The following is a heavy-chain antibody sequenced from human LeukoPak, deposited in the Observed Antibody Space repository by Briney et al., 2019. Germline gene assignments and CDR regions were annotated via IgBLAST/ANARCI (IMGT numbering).Heavy chain of an antibody. J-gene: IGHJ4*02. CDR1: GGSISSGDYY. V-gene: IGHV4-30-4*01. Sequence: SQTLSLTCTVSGGSISSGDYYWSWIRQPPGKGLEWIGYIYYSGSTYYNPSPKSRVTISVDASKNQFSLKLSSVTAADTAVYYCATVPDYGDYFDYWGQGTLVTVSS. D-gene: IGHD4-17*01. CDR2: IYYSGST. CDR3: ATVPDYGDYFDY.